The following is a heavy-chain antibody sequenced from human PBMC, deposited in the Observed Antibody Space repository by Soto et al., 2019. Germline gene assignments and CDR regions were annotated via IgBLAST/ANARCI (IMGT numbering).Heavy chain of an antibody. J-gene: IGHJ4*02. V-gene: IGHV1-18*01. CDR3: ARRAYGDY. Sequence: QVQLVQSGAEVKKPGASVKVSCKASGYTFSSYGISWVRQAPGQGLEWMGWITAYNGNTNNAQNFQGRVTMSIDISTSTANMELRSLRSDDTAVYYCARRAYGDYWGQGTLVTVSS. CDR2: ITAYNGNT. CDR1: GYTFSSYG. D-gene: IGHD4-17*01.